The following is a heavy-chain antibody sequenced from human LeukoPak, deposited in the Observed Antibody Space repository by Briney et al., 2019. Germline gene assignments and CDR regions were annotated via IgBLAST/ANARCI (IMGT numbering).Heavy chain of an antibody. J-gene: IGHJ5*02. CDR2: INIGGT. V-gene: IGHV1-2*02. CDR1: RFTFPAYY. CDR3: AVVDTPMEADQTHLNRFDP. Sequence: AAVTVSSKPSRFTFPAYYTHWVRQAPGQGLEWMGWINIGGTKYAQKFQGRVTLTRDTTINTAYMELTRLRPDDTAVYYCAVVDTPMEADQTHLNRFDPWGQGTQVTVS. D-gene: IGHD5-18*01.